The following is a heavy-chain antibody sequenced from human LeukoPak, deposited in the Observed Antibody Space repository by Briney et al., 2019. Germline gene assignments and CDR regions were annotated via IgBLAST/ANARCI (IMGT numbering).Heavy chain of an antibody. CDR2: IYSGGST. CDR1: GFTVSSNY. D-gene: IGHD5-18*01. J-gene: IGHJ4*02. CDR3: ARDDGSYGPFDY. V-gene: IGHV3-53*01. Sequence: GGSLRLSCAVSGFTVSSNYMSWVRQAPGKGLDWVSVIYSGGSTCYADSVKGRFTISRDNSKNTLYLQMNSLRAEDTAVYYCARDDGSYGPFDYWGQGTLVTVAS.